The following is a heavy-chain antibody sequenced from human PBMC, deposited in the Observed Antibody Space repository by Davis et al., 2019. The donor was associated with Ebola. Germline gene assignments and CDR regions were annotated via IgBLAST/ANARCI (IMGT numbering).Heavy chain of an antibody. CDR3: ARDRPLDFFFGDYYGMDV. CDR1: GFTFSSYS. CDR2: ISSSSSYI. J-gene: IGHJ6*02. Sequence: PGGSLRLSCAASGFTFSSYSMNWVRQAPGKGLEWVSYISSSSSYIYYADSVKGRFTISRDNAKNSLYLQMNSLRAEDTAVYYCARDRPLDFFFGDYYGMDVWGQGTTVTVSS. D-gene: IGHD3-16*01. V-gene: IGHV3-21*01.